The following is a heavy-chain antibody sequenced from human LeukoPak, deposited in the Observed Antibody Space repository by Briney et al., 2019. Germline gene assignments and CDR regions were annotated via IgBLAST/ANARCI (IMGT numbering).Heavy chain of an antibody. CDR3: ATSHDVKTAPYDL. CDR1: GGSISSYY. Sequence: TETLSLTCTVSGGSISSYYWSWVRQSPGKGLEWIGYIFTSGWTDYNPSLKSRVTMSVDTSKNQLSMELRFLTAADTAVYYCATSHDVKTAPYDLWGQGTLVTVSS. D-gene: IGHD2-21*01. V-gene: IGHV4-4*09. J-gene: IGHJ5*02. CDR2: IFTSGWT.